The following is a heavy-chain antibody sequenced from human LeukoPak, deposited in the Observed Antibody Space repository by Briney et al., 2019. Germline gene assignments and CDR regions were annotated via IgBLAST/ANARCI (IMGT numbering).Heavy chain of an antibody. D-gene: IGHD2-15*01. CDR2: ISSSGSTI. Sequence: GGSLRLSCAASGFTFSSYEMNWVRQAPGKGLEWVPYISSSGSTIYYADSVKGRFTISRDNAKNSLYLQMNSLRAEDTAVYYCARGILGYCSGGSCYSADYYYYYMDVWGKGTTVTISS. CDR1: GFTFSSYE. V-gene: IGHV3-48*03. CDR3: ARGILGYCSGGSCYSADYYYYYMDV. J-gene: IGHJ6*03.